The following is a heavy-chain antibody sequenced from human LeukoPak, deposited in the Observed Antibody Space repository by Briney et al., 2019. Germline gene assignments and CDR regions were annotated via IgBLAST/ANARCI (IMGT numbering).Heavy chain of an antibody. J-gene: IGHJ4*02. V-gene: IGHV3-30-3*01. CDR2: VSYDGNNK. D-gene: IGHD3-22*01. Sequence: PGGSLRLSCAASGFTFSDYAMFWVRQAPGKGLEWVAIVSYDGNNKYYTDSVKGRFTISRENPRNMLFLQMSSLRAEDTAVYYCARGPSSYYDSSGYSHYFDYWGLGTLVTVSS. CDR1: GFTFSDYA. CDR3: ARGPSSYYDSSGYSHYFDY.